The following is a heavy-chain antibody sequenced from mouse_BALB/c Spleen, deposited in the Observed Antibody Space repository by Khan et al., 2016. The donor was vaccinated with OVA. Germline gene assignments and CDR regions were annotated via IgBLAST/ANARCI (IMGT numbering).Heavy chain of an antibody. CDR3: TGHGYVGRFTY. V-gene: IGHV1S135*01. CDR1: GYTFTSYY. CDR2: IDPFSGGT. D-gene: IGHD2-2*01. J-gene: IGHJ3*01. Sequence: VQLKQSGPELMKPGASVKISCKASGYTFTSYYIHWVMQSHGKSLEWIGYIDPFSGGTNYNQKFKGKATLTADTSSSTAYIHLSNLTSEDSAVYYCTGHGYVGRFTYWGQGTLVTVSA.